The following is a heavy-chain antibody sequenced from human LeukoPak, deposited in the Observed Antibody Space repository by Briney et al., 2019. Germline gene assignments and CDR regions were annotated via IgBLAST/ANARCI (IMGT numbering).Heavy chain of an antibody. CDR1: GGSISSYY. Sequence: SETLSLTCTVSGGSISSYYWSWIRQPPGKGLEWIGYIYYSGNTNYNPSLKSRVTVSIDTSKNQFSLNLSSVTAADTAVYYCARDDRGGNLGYWGQGTLVTVSS. D-gene: IGHD3-16*01. CDR3: ARDDRGGNLGY. V-gene: IGHV4-59*01. J-gene: IGHJ4*02. CDR2: IYYSGNT.